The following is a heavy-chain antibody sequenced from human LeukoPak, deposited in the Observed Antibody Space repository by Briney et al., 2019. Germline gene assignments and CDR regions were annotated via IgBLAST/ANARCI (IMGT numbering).Heavy chain of an antibody. V-gene: IGHV3-33*01. Sequence: PGGSLRLSCAASGFTFTSYGMRWVRQAPGKGVEWAAIIWYDGNNKHYADSVKGRFTISRDTSTNTVYLQMNSLRAEDTAVYYRARGNPIPATHPIDYWGRGTLVTVSS. CDR1: GFTFTSYG. D-gene: IGHD5-12*01. J-gene: IGHJ4*02. CDR2: IWYDGNNK. CDR3: ARGNPIPATHPIDY.